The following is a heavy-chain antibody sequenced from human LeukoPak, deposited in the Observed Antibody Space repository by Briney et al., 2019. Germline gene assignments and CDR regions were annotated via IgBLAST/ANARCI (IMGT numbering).Heavy chain of an antibody. Sequence: ASVKVSCKASGYTFTGYYMHWVRQAPGQGLEWTGRINPTTGGTDFAQKFQGKVSMTRDTSISTAYMELSRLGSDDTAVYYCATLGEDNTDTPFDYWGQGTLVTVSS. D-gene: IGHD3-16*01. CDR3: ATLGEDNTDTPFDY. CDR1: GYTFTGYY. J-gene: IGHJ4*02. CDR2: INPTTGGT. V-gene: IGHV1-2*06.